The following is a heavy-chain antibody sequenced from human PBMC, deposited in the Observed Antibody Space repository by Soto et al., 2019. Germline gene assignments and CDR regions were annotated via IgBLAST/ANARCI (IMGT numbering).Heavy chain of an antibody. V-gene: IGHV4-39*01. Sequence: SETLSLTCTVSGCSISSSSYYWGWIRQPPGKGLEWIGSIYYSGSTYYNPSLKSRVTISVDTSKNQFSLKLSSVTAADTAVYYCARRRSGYADYWGQGTLVTVSS. CDR3: ARRRSGYADY. CDR2: IYYSGST. J-gene: IGHJ4*02. D-gene: IGHD5-12*01. CDR1: GCSISSSSYY.